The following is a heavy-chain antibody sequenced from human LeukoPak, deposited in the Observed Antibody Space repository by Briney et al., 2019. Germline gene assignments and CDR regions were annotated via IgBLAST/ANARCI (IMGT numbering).Heavy chain of an antibody. V-gene: IGHV1-18*01. CDR1: GYTFTSYG. Sequence: ASVKVSCKASGYTFTSYGISWVRQAPGQGLEWMGWISTDNGNTNYAQKLQGRVTMTTDTSTSTAYMELRSLTSDDTAVYYCAREQYSRSYYSIADWGQGTLVTVSS. D-gene: IGHD1-26*01. CDR3: AREQYSRSYYSIAD. CDR2: ISTDNGNT. J-gene: IGHJ4*02.